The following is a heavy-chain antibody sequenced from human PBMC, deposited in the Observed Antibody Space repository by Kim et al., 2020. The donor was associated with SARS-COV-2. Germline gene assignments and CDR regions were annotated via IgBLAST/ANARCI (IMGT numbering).Heavy chain of an antibody. D-gene: IGHD3-10*01. V-gene: IGHV1-69*01. Sequence: FGTANYAQKFQGRVTITADESTSTAYMELSSLRSEDTAVYYCAILSAFDIWGQGTMVTVSS. CDR3: AILSAFDI. CDR2: FGTA. J-gene: IGHJ3*02.